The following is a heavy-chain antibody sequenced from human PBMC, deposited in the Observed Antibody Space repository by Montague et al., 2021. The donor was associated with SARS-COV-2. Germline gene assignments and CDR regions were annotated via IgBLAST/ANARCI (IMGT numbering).Heavy chain of an antibody. D-gene: IGHD3-10*01. CDR3: ARFFRVGTSSAFDR. Sequence: SETLSLTCGVSGASITGYHWSWVRKPPGRGLEWIGDVRDTGTTNYNPSLHNRITISIDTSEGQFSLRLTSVTAADTAVYHCARFFRVGTSSAFDRWGQGIPVTVSS. V-gene: IGHV4-59*08. CDR2: VRDTGTT. CDR1: GASITGYH. J-gene: IGHJ4*02.